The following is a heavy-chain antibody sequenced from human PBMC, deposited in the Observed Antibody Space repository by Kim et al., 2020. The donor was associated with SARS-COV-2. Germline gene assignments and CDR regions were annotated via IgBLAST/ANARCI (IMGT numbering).Heavy chain of an antibody. V-gene: IGHV3-53*01. CDR3: ARDRGGTGAVFDY. D-gene: IGHD3-16*01. Sequence: YADSVEGRFTISRDNSKTTVYLQMNSLRVEDTAVYFCARDRGGTGAVFDYWGQGTLVTVSS. J-gene: IGHJ4*02.